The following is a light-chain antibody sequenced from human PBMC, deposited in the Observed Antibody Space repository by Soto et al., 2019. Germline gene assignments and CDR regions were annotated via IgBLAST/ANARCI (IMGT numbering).Light chain of an antibody. Sequence: QSVLTQPASVSGSPGQSIAISCTGTSSDVGSHNHVSWYQQYPGKAPKLMIYEVNNRPSGVSARFSGSKFGSTASLTISGLQAEDEADYYGHSLSADASSYVFGPGTKVTVL. CDR3: HSLSADASSYV. V-gene: IGLV2-14*01. J-gene: IGLJ1*01. CDR1: SSDVGSHNH. CDR2: EVN.